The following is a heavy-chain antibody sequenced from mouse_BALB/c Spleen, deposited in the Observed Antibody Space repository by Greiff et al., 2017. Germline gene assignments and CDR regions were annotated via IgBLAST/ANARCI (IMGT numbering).Heavy chain of an antibody. D-gene: IGHD2-14*01. J-gene: IGHJ3*01. CDR1: GFTFTDYY. Sequence: EAQVVESGGGLVQPGGSLRLSCATSGFTFTDYYMSWVRQPPGKALEWLGFIRNKANGYSTEYSASVKGRFTISRDNSQSILYLQMNTLRAEDSATYYCARDIDYRYDERVWFAYWGQGTLVTVSA. CDR3: ARDIDYRYDERVWFAY. V-gene: IGHV7-3*02. CDR2: IRNKANGYST.